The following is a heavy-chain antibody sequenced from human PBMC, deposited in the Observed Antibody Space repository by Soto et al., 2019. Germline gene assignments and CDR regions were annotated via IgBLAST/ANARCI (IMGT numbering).Heavy chain of an antibody. D-gene: IGHD3-10*01. CDR2: INAGNGNT. CDR1: GYTFTSYA. Sequence: ASVKVSCKASGYTFTSYAMHWVRQAPGQRLEWMGWINAGNGNTKYSQKFQGRVTITRDTSASTAYMELSSLGSEDTAVYYCASTGDGSGSYPSYYYYGMDVWGQGTTVTVSS. CDR3: ASTGDGSGSYPSYYYYGMDV. V-gene: IGHV1-3*01. J-gene: IGHJ6*02.